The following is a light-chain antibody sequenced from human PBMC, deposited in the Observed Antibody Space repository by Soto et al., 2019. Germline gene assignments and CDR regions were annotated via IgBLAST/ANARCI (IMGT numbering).Light chain of an antibody. Sequence: QSVLTQPPSASGTPGQRVTISCSGGGSNIGTNYVHWYQQLPGTAPKLLIYRNNKRPSGVPDRLSGSKSGTSASLAISGLRSEDEADYYCATWESGHVVFGGGTKLTVL. CDR1: GSNIGTNY. CDR3: ATWESGHVV. CDR2: RNN. J-gene: IGLJ2*01. V-gene: IGLV1-47*01.